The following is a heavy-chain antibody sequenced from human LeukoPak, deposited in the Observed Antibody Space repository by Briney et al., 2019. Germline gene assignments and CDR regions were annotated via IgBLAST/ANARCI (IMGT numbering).Heavy chain of an antibody. CDR3: VQSTAWYRSSWYLIY. CDR1: GFTFSNAW. V-gene: IGHV3-7*03. D-gene: IGHD6-13*01. J-gene: IGHJ4*02. Sequence: GGSLRLSCAASGFTFSNAWMSWVRQAPGKGLEWVANIKQDGSEKYYVDSVKGRFTISRDNAKNSLYLQMNSLRAEDTAIYYCVQSTAWYRSSWYLIYWGQGILVTVSS. CDR2: IKQDGSEK.